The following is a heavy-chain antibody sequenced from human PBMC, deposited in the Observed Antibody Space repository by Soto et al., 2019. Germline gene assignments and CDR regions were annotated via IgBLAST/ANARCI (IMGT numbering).Heavy chain of an antibody. CDR2: IHYSGST. CDR1: SGSLSISSYY. D-gene: IGHD2-2*01. J-gene: IGHJ4*02. CDR3: ARQGRAGYCSSTNCGSFDY. V-gene: IGHV4-39*01. Sequence: QLQLQESGPGLVKPSETLSLTCTVSSGSLSISSYYWGWIRQPPGKGLQWIGSIHYSGSTYYNPSLKSRVYKTVDTSKNQFSHKLRSRTAEDTAVYYCARQGRAGYCSSTNCGSFDYWGQGTLVTVSS.